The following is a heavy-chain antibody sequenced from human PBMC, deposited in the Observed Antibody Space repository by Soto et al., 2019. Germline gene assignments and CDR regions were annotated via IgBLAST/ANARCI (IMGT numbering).Heavy chain of an antibody. CDR1: GFTFSSYW. Sequence: EVQLVESGGGLVQPGGSLRLSCAASGFTFSSYWMSWVRQAPGKGLEWVANIKQDGSEKYYVDSVKGRFTISRENAKNSLYLQMNSLRAEDTAVYYCARSGSYYDFWSGYYSLDYWGQGTLVTVSS. CDR3: ARSGSYYDFWSGYYSLDY. J-gene: IGHJ4*02. V-gene: IGHV3-7*01. CDR2: IKQDGSEK. D-gene: IGHD3-3*01.